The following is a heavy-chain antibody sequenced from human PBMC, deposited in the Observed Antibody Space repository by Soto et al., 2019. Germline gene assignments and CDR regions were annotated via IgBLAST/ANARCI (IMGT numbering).Heavy chain of an antibody. J-gene: IGHJ6*02. CDR1: GDSVSSNSAA. CDR2: TYYRSKWYN. D-gene: IGHD4-17*01. V-gene: IGHV6-1*01. Sequence: PSQTLSLTCAISGDSVSSNSAAWNWIRQSPSRGLEWLGRTYYRSKWYNDYAVSVKSRITINPDTSKNQFSLQLNSVTPEDTAVYYCARDLDYGDYPYYYYGMDVWGQGTTVTVSS. CDR3: ARDLDYGDYPYYYYGMDV.